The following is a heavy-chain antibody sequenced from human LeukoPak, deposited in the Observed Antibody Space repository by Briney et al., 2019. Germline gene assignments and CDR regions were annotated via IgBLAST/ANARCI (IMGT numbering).Heavy chain of an antibody. V-gene: IGHV3-23*01. J-gene: IGHJ4*02. D-gene: IGHD3-22*01. Sequence: QPGGSLRLSSTASGFTFSSYAMTWVRQAPGKGLEWVPGISGSGGSIDYADSVKGRFTIDRDNSKNTLYLQMNSLRAEDTAVYYCAKDGFDYYDSSGYYYFNYWGQGTLVTVSS. CDR3: AKDGFDYYDSSGYYYFNY. CDR2: ISGSGGSI. CDR1: GFTFSSYA.